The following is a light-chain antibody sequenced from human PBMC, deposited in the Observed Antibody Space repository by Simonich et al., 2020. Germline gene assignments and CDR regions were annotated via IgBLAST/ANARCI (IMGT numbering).Light chain of an antibody. Sequence: QSALTQPASVSGSPGQSITISCTGTSSDVRSYNLVSWYQQHPGKAPNLMIYEGSKRPSGVSHRFSGSKSGNTASQTISGLQAEDEADYYCCSYAGSSTWVFGGGTKLTVL. CDR2: EGS. CDR3: CSYAGSSTWV. J-gene: IGLJ3*02. CDR1: SSDVRSYNL. V-gene: IGLV2-23*01.